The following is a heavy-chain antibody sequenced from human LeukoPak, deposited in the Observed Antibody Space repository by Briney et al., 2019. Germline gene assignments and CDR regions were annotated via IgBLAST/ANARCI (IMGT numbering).Heavy chain of an antibody. D-gene: IGHD6-19*01. Sequence: PSETLSLTCTVSGGSIISSSYYWGWIRQPPGKGLEWIGSIYHSGSTYYNPSLKSRVTISIDTSKNQFSLRLSSVIAADTSVYSCARRRSGSGWYHYFDYWGQGTLVTVSS. CDR2: IYHSGST. V-gene: IGHV4-39*01. CDR1: GGSIISSSYY. CDR3: ARRRSGSGWYHYFDY. J-gene: IGHJ4*02.